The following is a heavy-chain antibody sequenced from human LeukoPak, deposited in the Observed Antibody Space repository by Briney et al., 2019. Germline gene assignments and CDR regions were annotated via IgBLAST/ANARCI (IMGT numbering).Heavy chain of an antibody. CDR3: ARLVDSSGYYDGTFDY. CDR2: IYYSGST. V-gene: IGHV4-39*01. J-gene: IGHJ4*02. Sequence: PSETLSLTCTVSGGSISSSSYYWGWIRQPPGKGLEWIGSIYYSGSTYYSPSLKSRVTISVDTSKNQFSLKLSSVTAADTAVYYCARLVDSSGYYDGTFDYWGQGTLVTVSS. D-gene: IGHD3-22*01. CDR1: GGSISSSSYY.